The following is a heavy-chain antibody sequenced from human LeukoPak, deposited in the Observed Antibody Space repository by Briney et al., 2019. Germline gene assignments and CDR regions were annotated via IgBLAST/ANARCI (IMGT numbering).Heavy chain of an antibody. D-gene: IGHD2-2*01. J-gene: IGHJ5*02. CDR1: GGTFSSYA. CDR2: IIPIFGTA. CDR3: ARGLLCSSTSCFGVRWFDP. V-gene: IGHV1-69*13. Sequence: GASVKVSCKASGGTFSSYAISWVRQAPGQGLEWMGGIIPIFGTANYAQKFQGRVTITADESTSTAYMALSTLRSEDTAVYYCARGLLCSSTSCFGVRWFDPWGQGTLVTVSS.